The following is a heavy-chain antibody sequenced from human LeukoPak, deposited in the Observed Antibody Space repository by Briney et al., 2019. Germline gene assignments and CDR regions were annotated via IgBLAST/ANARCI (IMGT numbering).Heavy chain of an antibody. V-gene: IGHV3-73*01. CDR3: TTTPGGYSSSSTDY. J-gene: IGHJ4*02. CDR2: IRSKAKSYAT. D-gene: IGHD6-6*01. Sequence: GGSLKLSCAGSGFTFSGSTMQWVRQASGKGLEWVGRIRSKAKSYATAYAASVKGRFTISRDGSKNTAFLQMNSLRAEDTAVYYCTTTPGGYSSSSTDYWGQGTLVTVSS. CDR1: GFTFSGST.